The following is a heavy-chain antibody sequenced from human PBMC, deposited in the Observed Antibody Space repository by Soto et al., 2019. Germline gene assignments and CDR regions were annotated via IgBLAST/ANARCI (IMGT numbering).Heavy chain of an antibody. CDR2: IKEDGSEK. J-gene: IGHJ6*02. V-gene: IGHV3-7*03. CDR3: ATSPYPSFYYYGLNV. CDR1: GISFKSYW. Sequence: RLSCAACGISFKSYWMSWARQTPEKGLEWVADIKEDGSEKYYVDSVKGRFTISRDNGKNALYLQMNSLRVEDTAIYYCATSPYPSFYYYGLNVWGQGTTVTVSS.